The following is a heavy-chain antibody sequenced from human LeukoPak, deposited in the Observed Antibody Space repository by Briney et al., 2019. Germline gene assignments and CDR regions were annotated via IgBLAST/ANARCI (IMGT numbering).Heavy chain of an antibody. J-gene: IGHJ4*02. V-gene: IGHV1-8*01. Sequence: ASVTVSCKASGYTFTSYDINWVRQATGQGLEWMGWMNPNSGNTGYAQKFQGRVTMTRNTSISTAYMELSSLRSEDTAVYYCATTGAAADRYYFDYWGQGTLVTVSS. D-gene: IGHD6-13*01. CDR3: ATTGAAADRYYFDY. CDR1: GYTFTSYD. CDR2: MNPNSGNT.